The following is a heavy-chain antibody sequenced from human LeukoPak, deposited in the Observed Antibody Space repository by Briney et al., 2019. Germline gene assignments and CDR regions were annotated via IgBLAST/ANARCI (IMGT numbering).Heavy chain of an antibody. D-gene: IGHD3-22*01. J-gene: IGHJ4*02. CDR3: ARVGFDSSGYYYEDY. Sequence: XVKXXCKASGSTFTNFGISWVRQAPGQGLEWMGWISTYNGYTNYAQKLQGRVTLSTDTPTSTAYMEMRSLRSEDTAVYYCARVGFDSSGYYYEDYWGQGTLVTVSS. V-gene: IGHV1-18*01. CDR2: ISTYNGYT. CDR1: GSTFTNFG.